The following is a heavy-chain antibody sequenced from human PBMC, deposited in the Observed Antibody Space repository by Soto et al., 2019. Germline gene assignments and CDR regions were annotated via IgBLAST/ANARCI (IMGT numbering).Heavy chain of an antibody. D-gene: IGHD6-13*01. V-gene: IGHV1-3*01. CDR2: INAGNGNT. J-gene: IGHJ6*02. Sequence: ASVKVSCKASGYTFINYALHWVRQAPGQRLDWIGRINAGNGNTKYSQKFQGRVTITRDTSASTAYMELSSLRSEDTAFYYYASEAIAAAAVYGMDVWGQGTTVTVSS. CDR1: GYTFINYA. CDR3: ASEAIAAAAVYGMDV.